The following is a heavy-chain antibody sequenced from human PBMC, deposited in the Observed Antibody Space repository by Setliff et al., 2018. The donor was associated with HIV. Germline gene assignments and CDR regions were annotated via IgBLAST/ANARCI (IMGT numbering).Heavy chain of an antibody. J-gene: IGHJ4*02. Sequence: SETLSLTCTVSGGSVSGDFWTWIRQPAGEGLEWIGRTHASGTTQCEPSLKNRCSMSVDTSKNQFSLKLSSVTAADTAVYYCARQTATGTSATFDSWGQGSLVTVSS. D-gene: IGHD2-21*02. CDR3: ARQTATGTSATFDS. V-gene: IGHV4-4*07. CDR2: THASGTT. CDR1: GGSVSGDF.